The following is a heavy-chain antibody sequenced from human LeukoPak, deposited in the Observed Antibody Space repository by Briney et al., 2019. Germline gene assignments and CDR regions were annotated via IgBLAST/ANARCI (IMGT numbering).Heavy chain of an antibody. V-gene: IGHV3-64*01. CDR1: GFTFSSYA. D-gene: IGHD2-15*01. CDR2: ISSNGGST. CDR3: ARGLWEVPGYCSGGSCYSADY. J-gene: IGHJ4*02. Sequence: PGGSLRLSCAASGFTFSSYAMHWVRQAPGKGLEYVSAISSNGGSTYYANSVKGRFTISRDNSKNTLYLQMGSLRAEDMAVYYCARGLWEVPGYCSGGSCYSADYWGQGTLVTVSS.